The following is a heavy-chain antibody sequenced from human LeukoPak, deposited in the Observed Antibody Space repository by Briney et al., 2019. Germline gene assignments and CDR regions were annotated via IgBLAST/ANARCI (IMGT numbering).Heavy chain of an antibody. D-gene: IGHD1-7*01. CDR3: ARHRPNYSPFDY. V-gene: IGHV4-39*01. J-gene: IGHJ4*02. Sequence: SETLSLTCTVSGASISSGTYYWGWIRQPPGKGLEWIGSIYYSGNTYYNPSLKSRVTISVDTSKSQFSLKLSSVTAADTAAYYCARHRPNYSPFDYWGQGTLVTVSS. CDR2: IYYSGNT. CDR1: GASISSGTYY.